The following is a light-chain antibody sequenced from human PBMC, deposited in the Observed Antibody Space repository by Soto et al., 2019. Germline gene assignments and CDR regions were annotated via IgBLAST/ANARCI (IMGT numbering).Light chain of an antibody. CDR3: QQCEISPHT. CDR1: QSVSTN. Sequence: MKKSAAALSVSTGEGATLSCRASQSVSTNLTWYQQKPGQAPRLLIYAASSWPTGIPDRFSGSGSGTDFTLTISSLQPEDFAGYCCQQCEISPHTFGEGTKVDIK. V-gene: IGKV3-15*01. J-gene: IGKJ4*01. CDR2: AAS.